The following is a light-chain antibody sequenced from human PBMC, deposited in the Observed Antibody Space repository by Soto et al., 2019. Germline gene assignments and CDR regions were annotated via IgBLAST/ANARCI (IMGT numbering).Light chain of an antibody. V-gene: IGLV3-1*01. CDR3: QVWDSSTASCV. CDR1: KLGDKY. CDR2: QDN. Sequence: SYELTQPPSVSVSPGHTASITCSGDKLGDKYACWYQQKPRQSPVLVIYQDNKRPSGIPERFSGSNSGNTATLTISGTQTMDEADYYCQVWDSSTASCVFGTGTKVTVL. J-gene: IGLJ1*01.